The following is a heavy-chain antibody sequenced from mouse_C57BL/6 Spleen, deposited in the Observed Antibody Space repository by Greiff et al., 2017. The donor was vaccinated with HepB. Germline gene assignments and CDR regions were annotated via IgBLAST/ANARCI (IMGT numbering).Heavy chain of an antibody. CDR1: GYTFTNYW. J-gene: IGHJ2*01. Sequence: VQLQESGAELVRPGTSVKMSCKASGYTFTNYWIGWAKQRPGHGLEWIGDIYPGGGYTNYNEKFKGKATLTADKSSSTAYMQFSSLTSEDSAIYYYARRTAQAEGGCDYWGQGTTLTVSS. V-gene: IGHV1-63*01. CDR3: ARRTAQAEGGCDY. D-gene: IGHD3-2*02. CDR2: IYPGGGYT.